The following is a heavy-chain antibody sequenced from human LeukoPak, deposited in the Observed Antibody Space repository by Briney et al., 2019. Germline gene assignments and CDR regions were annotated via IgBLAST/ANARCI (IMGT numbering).Heavy chain of an antibody. D-gene: IGHD6-19*01. CDR3: ARGRYSSGWSSFDY. CDR2: IISSSSYM. J-gene: IGHJ4*02. CDR1: GFTFSSYS. Sequence: GGSLRLSCAASGFTFSSYSMNWVRQAPGKGLEWVSSIISSSSYMYYADSVKGRFTISRDNAKNSLYLQMNSLRAEDTSVYYCARGRYSSGWSSFDYWGQGTLVTVSS. V-gene: IGHV3-21*01.